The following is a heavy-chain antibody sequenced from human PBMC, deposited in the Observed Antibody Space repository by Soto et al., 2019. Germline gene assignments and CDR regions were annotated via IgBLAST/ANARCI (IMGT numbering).Heavy chain of an antibody. J-gene: IGHJ4*02. CDR3: AREGRGSSSSVLVY. CDR2: IDSSGRTR. Sequence: QVQLVESGGGLVKPGGSLRLSCAASGFRFSDYDMCWIRQAPGKGLEWISSIDSSGRTRVYADSVKGRFTISRDNAKNSLCLQMNSLRAEDMAVYYCAREGRGSSSSVLVYWGQGTLVTVSS. V-gene: IGHV3-11*01. D-gene: IGHD6-6*01. CDR1: GFRFSDYD.